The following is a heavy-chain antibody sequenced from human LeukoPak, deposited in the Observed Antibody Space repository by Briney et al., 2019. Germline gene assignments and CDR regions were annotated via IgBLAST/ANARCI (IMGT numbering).Heavy chain of an antibody. V-gene: IGHV3-30-3*01. Sequence: GGSLRLSCAASGFTFSIYAMHWVRHAPGKGLEWVAFISSDGSNKYVDSVKGRFTVSRDNSKNTLYLQMHSLRDEDTAVYYCDPHDSASQFWGQGTRVTVSS. CDR3: DPHDSASQF. J-gene: IGHJ4*02. CDR2: ISSDGSNK. D-gene: IGHD6-6*01. CDR1: GFTFSIYA.